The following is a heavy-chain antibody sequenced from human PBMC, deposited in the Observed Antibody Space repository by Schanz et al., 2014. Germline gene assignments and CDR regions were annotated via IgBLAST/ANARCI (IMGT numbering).Heavy chain of an antibody. V-gene: IGHV3-11*01. CDR1: GFIFNDYY. CDR3: ARENLNWEAFDI. J-gene: IGHJ3*02. D-gene: IGHD7-27*01. CDR2: ISRDGTTS. Sequence: QVQLVDSGGALVQPGGSLRLSCAASGFIFNDYYMNWIRQAPGKGLEWLSYISRDGTTSYYADSVKGRFTISRDNAKNSLYLEMTSLRGEDTAVYYCARENLNWEAFDIWGQGTVVTVSS.